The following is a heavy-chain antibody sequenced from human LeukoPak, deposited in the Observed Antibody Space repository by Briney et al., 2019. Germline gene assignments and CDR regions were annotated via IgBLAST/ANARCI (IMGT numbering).Heavy chain of an antibody. CDR1: GYTFTGYY. V-gene: IGHV1-2*02. CDR3: ARPQDDSSAPDY. J-gene: IGHJ4*02. D-gene: IGHD3-22*01. Sequence: GASVKVSCKASGYTFTGYYMHWVRQAPGQGLEWMAWINPNSGGTNYAQKFQGRVTMTRDTSISTAYMELSRLRSDDTAVYYCARPQDDSSAPDYWGQGTLVTVSS. CDR2: INPNSGGT.